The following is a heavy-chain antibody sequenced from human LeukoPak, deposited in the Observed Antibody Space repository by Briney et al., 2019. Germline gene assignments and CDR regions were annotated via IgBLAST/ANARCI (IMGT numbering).Heavy chain of an antibody. CDR1: GGSISSYY. CDR3: ARHHDYGGNVDY. J-gene: IGHJ4*02. Sequence: SETLSLTCTVSGGSISSYYWSWIRQPPGKGLEWIGYIYYSGRTNYNPSLKSRVTISVDTSKNQFSLKLSSVTAADTAVYYCARHHDYGGNVDYWGQGTLVTVSS. CDR2: IYYSGRT. D-gene: IGHD4-17*01. V-gene: IGHV4-59*08.